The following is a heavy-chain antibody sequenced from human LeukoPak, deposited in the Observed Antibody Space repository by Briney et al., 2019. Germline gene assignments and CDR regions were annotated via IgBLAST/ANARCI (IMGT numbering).Heavy chain of an antibody. CDR2: ITGSGGNR. V-gene: IGHV3-23*01. D-gene: IGHD6-6*01. CDR3: ARTPIKRGLVHFDY. J-gene: IGHJ4*02. CDR1: GFTFSSHG. Sequence: GGSLRLSCAASGFTFSSHGMNWVRQAPGKGLEWVSGITGSGGNRYYADSVKGRFTISRDNSKNTLYLQMNSLRAEDTAVYYCARTPIKRGLVHFDYWGQGTLVTVSS.